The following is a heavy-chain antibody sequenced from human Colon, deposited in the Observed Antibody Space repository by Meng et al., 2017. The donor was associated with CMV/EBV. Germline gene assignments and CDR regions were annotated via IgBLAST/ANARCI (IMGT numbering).Heavy chain of an antibody. CDR2: IRSKAYGGTT. Sequence: GESLKISCRASGFTFGDYALNWVRQAPGKGLEWVGFIRSKAYGGTTEYAASVKGIFTISRDDSKTIAYLELSSLRTEDTATYFCTRGYAVYDRNLGYWGQGTVVTVSS. CDR3: TRGYAVYDRNLGY. CDR1: GFTFGDYA. V-gene: IGHV3-49*04. J-gene: IGHJ4*02. D-gene: IGHD5/OR15-5a*01.